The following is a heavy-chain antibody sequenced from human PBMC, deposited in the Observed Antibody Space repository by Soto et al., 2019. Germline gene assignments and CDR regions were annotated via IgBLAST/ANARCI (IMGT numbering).Heavy chain of an antibody. V-gene: IGHV1-18*01. Sequence: QVQLVQAGAELKKPGASVKVSCKASGYTFTSFGFSWVRQAPGQGLEWMGWISAYNGNANYAQKLQGRVTMTTDTATSTAYMELRSLRSDDTAVYYCARDGSGYCSGGSCAVYWGQGTLVTVSS. CDR1: GYTFTSFG. J-gene: IGHJ4*02. D-gene: IGHD2-15*01. CDR3: ARDGSGYCSGGSCAVY. CDR2: ISAYNGNA.